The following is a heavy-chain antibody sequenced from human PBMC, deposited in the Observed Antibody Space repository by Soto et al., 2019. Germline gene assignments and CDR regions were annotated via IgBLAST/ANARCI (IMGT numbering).Heavy chain of an antibody. Sequence: SQTLSLTCAISGDSVSSNSAAWTWIRQSPSGGLEWLGRTYYRSRWYNDYAVSVRSRITINPDTSKNQFSLHLNSVTPEDTAVYYCAREYNSGYDLGYYYYYMDVWGKGTTVTVSS. CDR1: GDSVSSNSAA. V-gene: IGHV6-1*01. CDR3: AREYNSGYDLGYYYYYMDV. D-gene: IGHD5-12*01. J-gene: IGHJ6*03. CDR2: TYYRSRWYN.